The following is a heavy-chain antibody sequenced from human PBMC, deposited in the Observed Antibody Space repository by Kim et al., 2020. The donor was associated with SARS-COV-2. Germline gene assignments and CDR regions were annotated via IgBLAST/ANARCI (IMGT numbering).Heavy chain of an antibody. D-gene: IGHD1-7*01. V-gene: IGHV1-46*01. CDR1: GYTFTSYY. Sequence: ASVKVSCKASGYTFTSYYMHWVRQALGQGLEWMGIINPSGGSTSYAQKFQGRVTMTRDTSTSTVYMELSSLRSEDTAVYYCARDPPRGITGTTYGMDVWGQGTTVTVSS. CDR2: INPSGGST. J-gene: IGHJ6*02. CDR3: ARDPPRGITGTTYGMDV.